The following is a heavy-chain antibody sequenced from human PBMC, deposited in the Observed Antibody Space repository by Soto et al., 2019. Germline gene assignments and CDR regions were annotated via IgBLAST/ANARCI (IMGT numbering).Heavy chain of an antibody. Sequence: QVQLQQWGAGLLKPSETLSLTCGVYGGSFSDYYWSWIHQPPGKGLEWIGEINHRGSTDYNPSLKSRVTISVDTSKNQFSLRLSSVTAADTAVYYCARGASWGEDAFDIWGQGTMVTVSS. CDR2: INHRGST. J-gene: IGHJ3*02. CDR3: ARGASWGEDAFDI. CDR1: GGSFSDYY. D-gene: IGHD7-27*01. V-gene: IGHV4-34*01.